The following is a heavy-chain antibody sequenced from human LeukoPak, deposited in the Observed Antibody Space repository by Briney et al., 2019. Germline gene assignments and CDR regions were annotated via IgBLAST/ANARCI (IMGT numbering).Heavy chain of an antibody. Sequence: SETLSLTCTVSGGSISSYYWSWIRQPPGKGLEWIGYIYYSGSTNYNPSLKSRVTISVDTSKNQFSLKLSSVTAADTAVYYCAGDGSGLYYFDYWGQGTLVTVSS. CDR2: IYYSGST. J-gene: IGHJ4*02. CDR3: AGDGSGLYYFDY. D-gene: IGHD6-19*01. CDR1: GGSISSYY. V-gene: IGHV4-59*01.